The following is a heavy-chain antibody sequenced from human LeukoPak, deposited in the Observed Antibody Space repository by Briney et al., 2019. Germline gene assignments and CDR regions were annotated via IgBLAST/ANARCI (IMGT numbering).Heavy chain of an antibody. J-gene: IGHJ4*02. CDR1: GFTFSSYS. CDR2: ISSSSSYI. V-gene: IGHV3-21*01. Sequence: PGGSLRLSCAASGFTFSSYSMNWVRQAPGKGLEWVSSISSSSSYIYYADSVKGRFTISRDDAKNSLYLRMNSLRAEDTAVYYCASQYYYDSSGYYYPFDYWGQGTLVTVSS. CDR3: ASQYYYDSSGYYYPFDY. D-gene: IGHD3-22*01.